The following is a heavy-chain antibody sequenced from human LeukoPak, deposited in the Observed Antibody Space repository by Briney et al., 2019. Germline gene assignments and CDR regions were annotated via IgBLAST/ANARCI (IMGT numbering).Heavy chain of an antibody. V-gene: IGHV4-39*07. Sequence: SETLSLTCTVPGGSISSSSYYWGWIRQPPGKVLEWIGSIYYSGSTYYNPSLKSRVTISVDTSKNQFSLKLSSVTAADTAVYYCARDLGHYDILTGYYKSNWFDPWGQGTLVTVSS. D-gene: IGHD3-9*01. CDR3: ARDLGHYDILTGYYKSNWFDP. J-gene: IGHJ5*02. CDR2: IYYSGST. CDR1: GGSISSSSYY.